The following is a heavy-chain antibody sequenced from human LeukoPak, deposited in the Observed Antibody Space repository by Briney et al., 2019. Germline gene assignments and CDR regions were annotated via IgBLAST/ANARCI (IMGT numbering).Heavy chain of an antibody. D-gene: IGHD6-19*01. CDR1: GFTFSSYD. Sequence: GRSLRLSCEASGFTFSSYDMHRVRQAPGKGLEWVAVIWYDGSNKYYADSVKGRFTISRDNPKNTLYLQMNSLRAEDTAVYYCARDLGAVTSNFDFWGQGTLVTVSS. CDR3: ARDLGAVTSNFDF. CDR2: IWYDGSNK. J-gene: IGHJ4*02. V-gene: IGHV3-33*01.